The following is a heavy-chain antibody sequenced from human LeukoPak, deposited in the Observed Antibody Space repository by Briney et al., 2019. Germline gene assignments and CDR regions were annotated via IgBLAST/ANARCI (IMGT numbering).Heavy chain of an antibody. CDR1: GFTFTSYE. J-gene: IGHJ4*02. D-gene: IGHD3-3*01. V-gene: IGHV3-48*03. CDR2: ISSSGSTI. Sequence: GGSLTLSCAASGFTFTSYEMNWVRQVPGQGLEWVSYISSSGSTIYYADSVKGRFTISRDNAKNSLYLQMNSLRAEDTAVYYCARGPTRFLEWSYRLWFDWCQGTLVTVSS. CDR3: ARGPTRFLEWSYRLWFD.